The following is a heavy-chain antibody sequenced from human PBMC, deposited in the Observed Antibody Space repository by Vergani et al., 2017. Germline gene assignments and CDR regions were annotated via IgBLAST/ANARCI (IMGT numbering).Heavy chain of an antibody. V-gene: IGHV3-64*01. CDR1: GFTFSSYA. CDR3: ARGQYSSSSPYRIRYYGMDV. D-gene: IGHD6-6*01. CDR2: ISSNGGST. J-gene: IGHJ6*02. Sequence: EVQLVESGGGLVQPGGSLRLSCAASGFTFSSYAMHWVRQAPGKGLEYVSAISSNGGSTYYANSVKGRFTISRDNSKNTLYLQMGSLRAEDMAVYYCARGQYSSSSPYRIRYYGMDVWGQGTTVTVS.